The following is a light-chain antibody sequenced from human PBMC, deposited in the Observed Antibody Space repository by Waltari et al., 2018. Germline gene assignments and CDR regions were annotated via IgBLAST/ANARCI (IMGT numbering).Light chain of an antibody. CDR1: QCVSRF. V-gene: IGKV3-20*01. Sequence: EIVLTHSPGTLSLSPGERASLSCRASQCVSRFLAWYQQKPGQVPRLLIYGASTRATGIPDRFSGSGSGTDFSLTISRLEPEDFAVYYCQKYDRLPATFGQGTKVEIK. CDR3: QKYDRLPAT. CDR2: GAS. J-gene: IGKJ1*01.